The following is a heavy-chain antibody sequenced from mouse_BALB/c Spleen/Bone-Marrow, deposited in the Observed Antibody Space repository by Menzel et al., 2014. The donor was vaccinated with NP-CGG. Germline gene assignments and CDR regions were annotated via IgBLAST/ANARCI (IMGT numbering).Heavy chain of an antibody. CDR3: TRARTGGFAY. CDR2: INPSNGGP. V-gene: IGHV1S81*02. D-gene: IGHD4-1*01. J-gene: IGHJ3*01. Sequence: VQLQQSGAELVKPGASVKLSCKASGYTSTNYYMYWVKQRPGQGLEWIGEINPSNGGPNFNEKFKSKATLTVDKSSSTAYMQLSSLTSEDSAVYYCTRARTGGFAYWGQGTLVTVSA. CDR1: GYTSTNYY.